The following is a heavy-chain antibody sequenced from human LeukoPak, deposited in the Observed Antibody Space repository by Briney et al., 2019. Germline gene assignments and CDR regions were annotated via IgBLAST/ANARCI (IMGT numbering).Heavy chain of an antibody. CDR1: GFTFSSYG. Sequence: GGSLRLSCAASGFTFSSYGMHWVRQAPGKGLEWVAFIRYDGSNKYYADSVKGRFTISRDNSKNTLYLQMNSLRAEVTAVYYCAKTLSSYGDSDYWGQGTLVTVSS. V-gene: IGHV3-30*02. CDR2: IRYDGSNK. CDR3: AKTLSSYGDSDY. D-gene: IGHD4-17*01. J-gene: IGHJ4*02.